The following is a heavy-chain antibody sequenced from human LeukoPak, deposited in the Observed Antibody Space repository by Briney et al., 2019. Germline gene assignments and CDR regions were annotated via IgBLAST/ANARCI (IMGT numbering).Heavy chain of an antibody. D-gene: IGHD3-9*01. CDR1: GGSISSYY. J-gene: IGHJ4*02. V-gene: IGHV4-59*01. Sequence: SETLSLTCTVSGGSISSYYWSWIRQPPGKGLEWIGYIYYSGSTNCNPSLKSRVTTSIDRSQNQFSLKLSSVTAADTAVYYCARGLHDQILTGYGYRGQGTLVTVSS. CDR3: ARGLHDQILTGYGY. CDR2: IYYSGST.